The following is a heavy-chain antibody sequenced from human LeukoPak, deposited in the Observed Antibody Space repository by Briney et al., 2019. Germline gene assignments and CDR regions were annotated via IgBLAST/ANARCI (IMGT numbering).Heavy chain of an antibody. CDR1: GYTFTTYD. D-gene: IGHD3-22*01. V-gene: IGHV1-8*01. CDR3: ARGGYSDSSGYYRIDY. J-gene: IGHJ4*02. Sequence: ASVKVSCKASGYTFTTYDITWVRQAPGQGLEWMGWMNPNSGNTGYAQKFQGRVTMTRNTSISTAYMELSSLRSEDTAVYYCARGGYSDSSGYYRIDYWGQGTLVTVSS. CDR2: MNPNSGNT.